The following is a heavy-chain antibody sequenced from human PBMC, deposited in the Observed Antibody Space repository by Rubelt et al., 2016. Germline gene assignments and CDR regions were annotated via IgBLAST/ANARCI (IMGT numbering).Heavy chain of an antibody. Sequence: QLQLQESGPGLVKPSETLSLTCTVSGSSISTSPYYWGWIRQPPGKGLECIGTIFYSGSPFYNPSLQITVSISVHTSKNQFSLKRSCGAAGYTAVYYCARVIIPAGNDYWGQGILVTVSS. D-gene: IGHD2-2*01. CDR1: GSSISTSPYY. CDR3: ARVIIPAGNDY. CDR2: IFYSGSP. V-gene: IGHV4-39*07. J-gene: IGHJ4*02.